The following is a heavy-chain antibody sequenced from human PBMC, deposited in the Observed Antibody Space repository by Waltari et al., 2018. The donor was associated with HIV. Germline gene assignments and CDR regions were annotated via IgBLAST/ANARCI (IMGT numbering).Heavy chain of an antibody. CDR1: GFTCCTYE. D-gene: IGHD1-26*01. CDR2: ISSSGSTI. CDR3: ARDGSSYYGLDY. V-gene: IGHV3-48*03. J-gene: IGHJ4*02. Sequence: EVQVVESGGGLVQTGGSLRLSCAASGFTCCTYEMNWVRQAPGKGLEWVSYISSSGSTIYYADSVKGRFTISRDNAKNSLYLQMNSLRAEDTAVYFCARDGSSYYGLDYWGRGTLVTVSS.